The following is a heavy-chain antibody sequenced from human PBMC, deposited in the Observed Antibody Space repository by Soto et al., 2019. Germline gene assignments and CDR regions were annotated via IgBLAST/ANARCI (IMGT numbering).Heavy chain of an antibody. V-gene: IGHV3-33*01. Sequence: GGSLRLSCAASGFTFSSYGMHWVRQAPGKGLEWVAVIWYDGSNKYYADSVKGRFTISRDNSKNTLYLQMNSLRAEDTAVYYCARVANTYYDIPESYYYYYGMDVWGQGTTVTVSS. CDR1: GFTFSSYG. D-gene: IGHD3-9*01. CDR2: IWYDGSNK. CDR3: ARVANTYYDIPESYYYYYGMDV. J-gene: IGHJ6*02.